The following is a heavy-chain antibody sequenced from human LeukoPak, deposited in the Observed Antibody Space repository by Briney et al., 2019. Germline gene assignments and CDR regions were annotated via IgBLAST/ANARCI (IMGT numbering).Heavy chain of an antibody. CDR3: ARVPKYDFWSGYYWFDP. J-gene: IGHJ5*02. D-gene: IGHD3-3*01. CDR1: GGSISSHY. Sequence: SETLTLTCTVSGGSISSHYWSWIRQPPGKGLEWIGYIDYSGSTNYNPSLKSRVTISVDTSKNQFSLKLSSVTAADTAVYYCARVPKYDFWSGYYWFDPWGQGTLVTVSS. CDR2: IDYSGST. V-gene: IGHV4-59*11.